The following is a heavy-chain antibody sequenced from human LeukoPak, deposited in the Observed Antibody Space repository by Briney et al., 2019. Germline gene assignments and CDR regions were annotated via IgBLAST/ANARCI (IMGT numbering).Heavy chain of an antibody. J-gene: IGHJ4*02. CDR1: GFIFSNYW. D-gene: IGHD6-19*01. Sequence: GGSLRLSCAASGFIFSNYWMSWVRQAPGKGLEWVANIKPDGSETNYVDSLKGRFTISRDNAKNSVYLQMNRLRAEDTAVYYCAGPPQAGPFDYWGQGTLVTVSS. CDR3: AGPPQAGPFDY. V-gene: IGHV3-7*01. CDR2: IKPDGSET.